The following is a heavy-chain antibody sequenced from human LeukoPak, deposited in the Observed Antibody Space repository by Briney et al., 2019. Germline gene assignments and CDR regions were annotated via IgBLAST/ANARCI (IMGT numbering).Heavy chain of an antibody. Sequence: PGGSLRLSCAASGFTFSDYSTNWVRQAPGKGLEWGAVISYDGSNKYYADSVKGRFTISRDNSKNTLYLQMNSLRAEDTAVYYCAKDDGYSYGFSYWGQGTLVTVSS. CDR2: ISYDGSNK. J-gene: IGHJ4*02. CDR1: GFTFSDYS. V-gene: IGHV3-30*18. CDR3: AKDDGYSYGFSY. D-gene: IGHD5-18*01.